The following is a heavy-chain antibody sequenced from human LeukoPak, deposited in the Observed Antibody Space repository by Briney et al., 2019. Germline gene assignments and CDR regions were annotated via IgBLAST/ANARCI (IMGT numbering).Heavy chain of an antibody. Sequence: GGSLRLSCAASGFTFSDYYMSWIRQAPGKGLEWVSYISSSGSTIYYADSVKGRFTISRDNAKNSLYLQMNSLRAEDTGLYYCAKVTSGELHFDYWGQGTLVTVSS. D-gene: IGHD1-26*01. CDR3: AKVTSGELHFDY. V-gene: IGHV3-11*01. J-gene: IGHJ4*02. CDR1: GFTFSDYY. CDR2: ISSSGSTI.